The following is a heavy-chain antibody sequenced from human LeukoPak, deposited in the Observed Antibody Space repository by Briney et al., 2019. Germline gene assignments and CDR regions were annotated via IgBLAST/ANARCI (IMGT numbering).Heavy chain of an antibody. CDR1: GFTFSDYC. CDR2: ISSSGSTI. Sequence: GGSLRLSCAASGFTFSDYCMSWIRQAPGKGLEWVSYISSSGSTIYYADSVKGRFTISRDNAKNSLYLQMNSARVEDTAVYYCARDPPSRRTRYFDYWGQGTLVTVSS. V-gene: IGHV3-11*04. D-gene: IGHD1-14*01. CDR3: ARDPPSRRTRYFDY. J-gene: IGHJ4*02.